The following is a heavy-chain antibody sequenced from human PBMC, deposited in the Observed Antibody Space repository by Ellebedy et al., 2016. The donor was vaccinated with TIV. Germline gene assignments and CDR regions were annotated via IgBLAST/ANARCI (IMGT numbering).Heavy chain of an antibody. CDR2: IHDRDKT. CDR3: VRDWGYASAD. V-gene: IGHV3-53*01. J-gene: IGHJ4*02. Sequence: GESLKISCAASGFTFSDYYMSWIRQAPGKGLEWVSLIHDRDKTFYVDAVKGRFTISRDASKNTLDLQMSNLRVEDTAVYFCVRDWGYASADWGQGTRVTVSS. D-gene: IGHD3-16*01. CDR1: GFTFSDYY.